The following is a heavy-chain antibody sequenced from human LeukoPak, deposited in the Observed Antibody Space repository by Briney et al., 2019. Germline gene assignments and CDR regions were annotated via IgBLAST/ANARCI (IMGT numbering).Heavy chain of an antibody. V-gene: IGHV4-31*01. CDR2: IYSTGTT. J-gene: IGHJ5*02. CDR3: ARDRPDTTSPTTVGRFDP. Sequence: SQTLSFTCSVSGDSISSGGYYWHWIRQHPEQGLEWIGYIYSTGTTYYNPSLTSPLTMSLYTSKNQFSLKVTSVTAPDTAVYFCARDRPDTTSPTTVGRFDPWGQGTLVTVSS. CDR1: GDSISSGGYY. D-gene: IGHD1-26*01.